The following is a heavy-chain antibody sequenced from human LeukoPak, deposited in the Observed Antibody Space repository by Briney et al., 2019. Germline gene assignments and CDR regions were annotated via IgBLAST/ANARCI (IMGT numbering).Heavy chain of an antibody. CDR2: ISGSGGST. V-gene: IGHV3-23*01. J-gene: IGHJ1*01. CDR3: AKDLQGYGDYMGYQYFQH. CDR1: GFTFSSYA. Sequence: PGGSLRLSCAASGFTFSSYAMSWVRQAPGKGLEWVSAISGSGGSTYYADSAKGRFTISRDNSKNTLYLQMNSLRAEDTAVYYCAKDLQGYGDYMGYQYFQHWGQGTLVTVSS. D-gene: IGHD4-17*01.